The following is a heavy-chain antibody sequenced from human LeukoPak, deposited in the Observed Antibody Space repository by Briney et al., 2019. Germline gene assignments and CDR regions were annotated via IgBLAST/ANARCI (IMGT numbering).Heavy chain of an antibody. V-gene: IGHV3-66*02. Sequence: GGSLRLSCAASGFTVSSNYMSWVRQAPGKGLEWVSVIYSGGSTYYADSVKGRFTISRDNSKNTLYLQMNSLRAEDTAVYYCAREANYDILTSYRPSDYWGQGTLVTVSS. J-gene: IGHJ4*02. CDR2: IYSGGST. CDR3: AREANYDILTSYRPSDY. D-gene: IGHD3-9*01. CDR1: GFTVSSNY.